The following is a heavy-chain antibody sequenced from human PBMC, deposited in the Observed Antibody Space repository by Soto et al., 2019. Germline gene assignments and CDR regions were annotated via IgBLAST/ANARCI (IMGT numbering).Heavy chain of an antibody. V-gene: IGHV3-48*01. D-gene: IGHD3-10*01. CDR2: ISSSSSTI. CDR3: ARPYYYGSGSFDY. CDR1: GFTFSSYR. Sequence: EVQLVESGGGLVQPGGSLRLSCAASGFTFSSYRMNWVHQAPEKGLEWVSYISSSSSTIYYADSVKGRFTISRDNAKNSLYLQMNSLRAEDTAVYYCARPYYYGSGSFDYWGQGTLVTVSS. J-gene: IGHJ4*02.